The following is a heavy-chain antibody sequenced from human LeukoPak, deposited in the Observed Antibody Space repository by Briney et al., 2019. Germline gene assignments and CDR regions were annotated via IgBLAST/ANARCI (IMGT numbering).Heavy chain of an antibody. CDR3: ARASTIFGVAADY. Sequence: GESLKISCKGSGYSFTSYWIGLVRQMPGKGLELMGIIYSGDSDTRSSPSFQGQVTISADKSISTAYLQWSSLKASDTAMYYCARASTIFGVAADYWGQRTLVTVSS. V-gene: IGHV5-51*01. J-gene: IGHJ4*02. CDR1: GYSFTSYW. CDR2: IYSGDSDT. D-gene: IGHD3-3*01.